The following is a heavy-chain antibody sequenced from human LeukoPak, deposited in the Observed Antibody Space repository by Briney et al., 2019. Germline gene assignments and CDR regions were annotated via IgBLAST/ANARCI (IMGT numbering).Heavy chain of an antibody. CDR3: AKVRGYSYGYVTSYFDY. Sequence: GGSLRLSCAASGFSFSSYAMSWVRQAPGKGLEWVSIISFSGGRTYYADSVKGRFTISRDNSKNTLYLQMNSLRAEDTAVYYCAKVRGYSYGYVTSYFDYWGQGTLVTVSS. V-gene: IGHV3-23*01. D-gene: IGHD5-18*01. CDR1: GFSFSSYA. CDR2: ISFSGGRT. J-gene: IGHJ4*02.